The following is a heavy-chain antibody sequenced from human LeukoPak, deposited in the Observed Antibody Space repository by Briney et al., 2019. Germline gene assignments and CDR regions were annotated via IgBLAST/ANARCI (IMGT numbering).Heavy chain of an antibody. CDR2: IIPIFGTA. CDR1: GGTFSSYA. V-gene: IGHV1-69*13. J-gene: IGHJ2*01. CDR3: ARDRTSSWYRGGYWYFDL. D-gene: IGHD6-13*01. Sequence: ASVKVSCKASGGTFSSYAISWVRQAPGQGLEWMGGIIPIFGTANYVQKFQGRVTITADESTSTAYMELSSLRSEDTAVYYCARDRTSSWYRGGYWYFDLWGRGALVTVSS.